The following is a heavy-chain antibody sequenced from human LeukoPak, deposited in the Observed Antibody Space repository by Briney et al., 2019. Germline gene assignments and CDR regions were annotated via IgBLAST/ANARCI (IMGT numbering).Heavy chain of an antibody. J-gene: IGHJ4*02. D-gene: IGHD6-13*01. V-gene: IGHV3-30-3*01. CDR1: GFTFSNHG. CDR2: ISHDGSSK. Sequence: PGRSLRLSCAASGFTFSNHGMHWVRQAPGKGLEWVAVISHDGSSKYYADSVKGRFTISRDNAKNSLYLQMNSLRAEDTAVYYCARDDIAATGPSFDYWGQGTLVTVSS. CDR3: ARDDIAATGPSFDY.